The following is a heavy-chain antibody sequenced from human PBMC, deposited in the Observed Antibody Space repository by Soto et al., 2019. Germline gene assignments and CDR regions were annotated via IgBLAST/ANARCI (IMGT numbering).Heavy chain of an antibody. CDR3: ARSGDNYNVLDY. CDR1: GFTFSDHY. V-gene: IGHV3-11*03. J-gene: IGHJ4*02. Sequence: AGGSLRLSCAASGFTFSDHYMSWLRQAPGKGLEWVSYSSNSGTFTKYTDSEKGQFSISRDNAKNSLYLEINSLRGEDTAIYYCARSGDNYNVLDYWGQGTPVTVS. D-gene: IGHD3-10*02. CDR2: SSNSGTFT.